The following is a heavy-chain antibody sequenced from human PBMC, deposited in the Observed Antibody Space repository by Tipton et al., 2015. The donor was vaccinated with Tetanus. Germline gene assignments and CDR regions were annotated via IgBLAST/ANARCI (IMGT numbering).Heavy chain of an antibody. CDR3: ARDVRVAQSDAFDI. CDR1: GYSFTNFY. V-gene: IGHV1-2*06. D-gene: IGHD3-10*01. Sequence: QSGAEVKKPGASVKVSCEAFGYSFTNFYIHWVRQAPGQGLEWMGRINPKNGGTNRAQKFQGRVTMTRDTSINTVYMELSRLTSDDTAVYYCARDVRVAQSDAFDIWGQGTMVTVSS. CDR2: INPKNGGT. J-gene: IGHJ3*02.